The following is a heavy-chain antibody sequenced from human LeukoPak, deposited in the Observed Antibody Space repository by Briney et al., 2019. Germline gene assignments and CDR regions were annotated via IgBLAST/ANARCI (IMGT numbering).Heavy chain of an antibody. Sequence: PGGSLRLSCGASGFTFSSMNWVRQAPGKGLEWVSYISSSSSTIYYADFVKGRLTISRDNAKNSLYLQMSSLRDEDAAVYYCARDGAVSGVYWYFDLWGRGTLVTVSS. V-gene: IGHV3-48*02. D-gene: IGHD6-19*01. J-gene: IGHJ2*01. CDR3: ARDGAVSGVYWYFDL. CDR2: ISSSSSTI. CDR1: GFTFSS.